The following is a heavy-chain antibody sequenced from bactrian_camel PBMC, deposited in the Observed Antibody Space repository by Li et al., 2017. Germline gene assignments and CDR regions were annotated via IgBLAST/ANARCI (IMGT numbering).Heavy chain of an antibody. CDR1: SYGYSSHC. Sequence: HVQLVESGGGSVQAGGSLRLSCTVSSYGYSSHCTGWFRQPPGKAREGVAAIDSLGTSTYVDSVKGRFSISLDSAKNTVYLEMNSLKVEDTAMYYCAADWTDDRGYCIGVPASADSGHRGQGTQVTVS. V-gene: IGHV3S53*01. J-gene: IGHJ4*01. D-gene: IGHD3*01. CDR3: AADWTDDRGYCIGVPASADSGH. CDR2: IDSLGTS.